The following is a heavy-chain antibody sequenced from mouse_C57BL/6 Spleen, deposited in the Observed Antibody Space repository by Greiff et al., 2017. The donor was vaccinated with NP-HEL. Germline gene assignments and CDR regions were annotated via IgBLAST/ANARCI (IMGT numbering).Heavy chain of an antibody. CDR2: INYDGSST. Sequence: EVKVVESEGGLVQPGSSMKLSCTASGFTFSDYYMAWVRQVPEKGLEWVANINYDGSSTYYLDSLKSRFIISRDNAKNILYLQMSSLKSEDTATYYCARCTTVVATDWYFDVWGTGTTVTVSS. J-gene: IGHJ1*03. CDR1: GFTFSDYY. CDR3: ARCTTVVATDWYFDV. D-gene: IGHD1-1*01. V-gene: IGHV5-16*01.